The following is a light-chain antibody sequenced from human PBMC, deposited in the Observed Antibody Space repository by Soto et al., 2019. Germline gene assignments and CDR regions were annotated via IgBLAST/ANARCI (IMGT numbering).Light chain of an antibody. Sequence: EIVLTQSPGTLSLSPGERATLSCRASQSVSSTYLAWYQQKLGQAPRLLIYGASSRATGVPDRFSGSGSGTDFTLTISRLEPEDFAVAYCQQYAGPPQTFGPGTTVHIK. V-gene: IGKV3-20*01. CDR3: QQYAGPPQT. J-gene: IGKJ3*01. CDR1: QSVSSTY. CDR2: GAS.